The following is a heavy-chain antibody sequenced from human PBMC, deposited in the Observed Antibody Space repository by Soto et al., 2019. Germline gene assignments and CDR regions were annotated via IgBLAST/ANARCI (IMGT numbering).Heavy chain of an antibody. V-gene: IGHV3-23*01. D-gene: IGHD5-12*01. CDR3: AKTAEATIRVGFND. Sequence: EVQLLESGGGLVQPGGSLTLSCAASGFTFSTYAMNWVRQAPGQGLEWVSTITGNGANTYYADSVKGRFTISRDNSKNTRHLQMNGLRVEDTAVYYCAKTAEATIRVGFNDWGQGVLVTVSS. J-gene: IGHJ4*02. CDR1: GFTFSTYA. CDR2: ITGNGANT.